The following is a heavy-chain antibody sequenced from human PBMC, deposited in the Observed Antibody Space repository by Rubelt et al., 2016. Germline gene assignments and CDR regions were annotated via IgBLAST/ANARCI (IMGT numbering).Heavy chain of an antibody. CDR1: GGSISSYY. CDR2: IYYTGST. D-gene: IGHD3-10*01. V-gene: IGHV4-59*08. Sequence: QVQLQESGPGLVKPSETLSLTCTVSGGSISSYYWSWIRQPPGKGLEWIGYIYYTGSTNYNPSLKSRVTISVDAAKNPFSLRLSAVAAADTAVYYCARGGDSGSYDYWGQGTLVTVSS. J-gene: IGHJ4*02. CDR3: ARGGDSGSYDY.